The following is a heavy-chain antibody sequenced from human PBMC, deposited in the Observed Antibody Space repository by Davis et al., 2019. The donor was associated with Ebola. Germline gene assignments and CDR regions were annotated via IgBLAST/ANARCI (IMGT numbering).Heavy chain of an antibody. D-gene: IGHD2-21*01. CDR3: ARRDSRNWYFDL. CDR2: IYPGYSDD. CDR1: GYSFTNYW. V-gene: IGHV5-51*01. Sequence: GESLKIPCKTSGYSFTNYWIGWVRQMSGKGLEWMGIIYPGYSDDRYSPSFQGQVTMSADKSFSTAYLQWTSLKASDTAMYYCARRDSRNWYFDLWGRGTLVTVSS. J-gene: IGHJ2*01.